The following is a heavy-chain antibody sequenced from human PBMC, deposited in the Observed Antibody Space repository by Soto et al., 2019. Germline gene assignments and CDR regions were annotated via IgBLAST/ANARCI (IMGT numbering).Heavy chain of an antibody. D-gene: IGHD2-15*01. CDR3: AKDRYCSGGSCYLYFDS. CDR2: ISGSGGST. Sequence: EVQLLESGGGLVQPGGSLRLSCAASGFTFSSYAMSWVRQAPGKGLEWVSAISGSGGSTYYADSVKGRFTISRDNTKNTLYLQMNSLRAEDTAVYYCAKDRYCSGGSCYLYFDSWGQGTLVTVSS. CDR1: GFTFSSYA. J-gene: IGHJ4*02. V-gene: IGHV3-23*01.